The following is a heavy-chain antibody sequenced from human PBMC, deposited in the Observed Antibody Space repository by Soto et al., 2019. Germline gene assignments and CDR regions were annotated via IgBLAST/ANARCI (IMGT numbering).Heavy chain of an antibody. D-gene: IGHD3-10*01. CDR1: GFTFSSDW. J-gene: IGHJ4*02. CDR3: ARWFTYGNFDYFDY. V-gene: IGHV3-74*01. CDR2: IDSGGRTT. Sequence: GGSLRLSCAASGFTFSSDWMHWFRQAPGKGLVWVSRIDSGGRTTTYADSVKGRFTISRDNAKNTLYLQMNGLRAEDTALYYCARWFTYGNFDYFDYWGQGNQVTVSS.